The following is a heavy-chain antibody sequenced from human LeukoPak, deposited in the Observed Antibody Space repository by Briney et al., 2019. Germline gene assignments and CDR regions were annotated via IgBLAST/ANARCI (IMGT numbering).Heavy chain of an antibody. J-gene: IGHJ4*02. V-gene: IGHV4-34*01. CDR2: INHSGRT. Sequence: SETLSLTCAVYGGSFSGYYWSWIRQPPGKGLEWIGEINHSGRTNYNPSLKSRVTISVDTSKNQFSLKLSSVTAADTAVYYCARATANGPTDYWGQGTLVTVSS. CDR3: ARATANGPTDY. CDR1: GGSFSGYY. D-gene: IGHD2-21*02.